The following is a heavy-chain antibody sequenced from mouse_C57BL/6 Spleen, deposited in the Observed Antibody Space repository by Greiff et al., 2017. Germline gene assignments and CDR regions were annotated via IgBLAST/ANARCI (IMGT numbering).Heavy chain of an antibody. V-gene: IGHV1-64*01. Sequence: QVQLRQPGAELVKPGASVKLSCKASGYTFTSYWMHWVKQRPGQGLEWIGMIHPNSGSTNYNEKFKSKATLTVDKSSSTAYMQLSSLTSEDSAVYYCARRAYYYGSSYGYWGQGTTLTVSS. CDR2: IHPNSGST. CDR3: ARRAYYYGSSYGY. D-gene: IGHD1-1*01. CDR1: GYTFTSYW. J-gene: IGHJ2*01.